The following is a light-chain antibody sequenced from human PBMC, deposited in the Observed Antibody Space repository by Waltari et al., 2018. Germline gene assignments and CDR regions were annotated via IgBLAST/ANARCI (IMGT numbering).Light chain of an antibody. CDR2: LDSDGSH. CDR3: QSWDTGINV. J-gene: IGLJ2*01. Sequence: QLVLTQPPSASASLGASVKLTCTLNSGHTRYAIAWHKQQPEKGPRFLMKLDSDGSHTKGDGIPDRFSGSSSGAERYLILSSLQSEDEADYYCQSWDTGINVFGGGTKLTVL. V-gene: IGLV4-69*01. CDR1: SGHTRYA.